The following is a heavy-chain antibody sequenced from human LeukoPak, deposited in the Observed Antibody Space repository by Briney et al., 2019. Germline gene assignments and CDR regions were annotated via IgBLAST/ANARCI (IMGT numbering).Heavy chain of an antibody. CDR1: GGSTSSGGYS. CDR3: ARAGLLGDWYFDL. J-gene: IGHJ2*01. D-gene: IGHD1-14*01. CDR2: IYHSGST. Sequence: PSETLSLTCAVSGGSTSSGGYSWSWIRQPPGKGLEWIGYIYHSGSTYYNPSLKSRVTISVDRSKNQFSLKLSSVTAADTAVYYCARAGLLGDWYFDLWGRGTLVTVSS. V-gene: IGHV4-30-2*01.